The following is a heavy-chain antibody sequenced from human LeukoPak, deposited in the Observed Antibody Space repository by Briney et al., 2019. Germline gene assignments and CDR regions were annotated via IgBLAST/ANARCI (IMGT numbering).Heavy chain of an antibody. Sequence: SETLSLTCAVYGGSFSGYYWSWIRQPPGKGLEWIGEINHSGSTNYNPSLKSRVTISVDTSKNQFSLKLSSVTAADTAVYYCARRRVRGVIKKTDNWFDPWGQGTLVTVSS. V-gene: IGHV4-34*01. CDR2: INHSGST. CDR3: ARRRVRGVIKKTDNWFDP. J-gene: IGHJ5*02. D-gene: IGHD3-10*01. CDR1: GGSFSGYY.